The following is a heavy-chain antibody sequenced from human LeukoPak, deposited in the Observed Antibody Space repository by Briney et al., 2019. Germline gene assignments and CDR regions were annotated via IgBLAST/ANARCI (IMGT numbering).Heavy chain of an antibody. D-gene: IGHD3-10*01. CDR3: ARTSWFGVDY. J-gene: IGHJ4*02. CDR1: GYNFSSYW. V-gene: IGHV5-10-1*01. CDR2: IDPSDSYT. Sequence: GESLKISCQGSGYNFSSYWIGWVRQMPGKGLEWMGRIDPSDSYTNYSPSFQGHVTISADKSISTAYLQWSSLTASDTAMYYCARTSWFGVDYWGQGTLVTVSS.